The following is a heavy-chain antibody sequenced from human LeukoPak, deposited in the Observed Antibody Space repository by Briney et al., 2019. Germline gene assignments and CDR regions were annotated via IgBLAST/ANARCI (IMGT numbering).Heavy chain of an antibody. CDR1: GFTFTSYS. V-gene: IGHV3-21*01. CDR2: ISISSSYI. Sequence: PGGPLRPSCAASGFTFTSYSMTWVRQAPGKGLKWFSSISISSSYIYYADSVKGRFTISRDSAKNSLYLQMDSLRAEDTDVYYCAREANIFRYYYVSSGYPDYWGQGTLVTVSS. CDR3: AREANIFRYYYVSSGYPDY. J-gene: IGHJ4*02. D-gene: IGHD3-22*01.